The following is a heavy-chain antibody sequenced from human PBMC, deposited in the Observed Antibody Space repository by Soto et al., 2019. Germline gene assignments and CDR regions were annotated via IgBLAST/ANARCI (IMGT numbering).Heavy chain of an antibody. CDR3: ARESGVRQVYMDV. Sequence: GGSLRLSCAASGFTFSSYSMNWVRQAPGKGLEWVSYISRSSSTIYYVDSVKGRFTISRDNAKNSLYLQMNSLRAEDTAVYYCARESGVRQVYMDVWGKGTLVTVSS. CDR2: ISRSSSTI. J-gene: IGHJ6*03. V-gene: IGHV3-48*01. CDR1: GFTFSSYS. D-gene: IGHD7-27*01.